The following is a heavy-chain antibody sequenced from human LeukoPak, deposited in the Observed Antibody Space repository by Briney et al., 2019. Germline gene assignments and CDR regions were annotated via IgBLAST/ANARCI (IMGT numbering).Heavy chain of an antibody. V-gene: IGHV3-23*01. J-gene: IGHJ4*02. Sequence: PGGSLRLSCAASGFTFSSFSMSWVRQAPGKGLEWVSAISTLGESTYYADSVKGRFTISRDNPKNTLYVQMNSLRAEDTAVYYCARGRGADYGGNSGYFDYWGQGTLVTVSS. CDR2: ISTLGEST. CDR3: ARGRGADYGGNSGYFDY. D-gene: IGHD4-23*01. CDR1: GFTFSSFS.